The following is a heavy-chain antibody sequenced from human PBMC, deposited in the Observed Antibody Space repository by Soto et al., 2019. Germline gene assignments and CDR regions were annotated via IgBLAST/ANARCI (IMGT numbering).Heavy chain of an antibody. V-gene: IGHV3-23*01. CDR1: GFTFSSYA. D-gene: IGHD3-10*01. CDR2: ISGSGGGT. J-gene: IGHJ4*02. Sequence: EVQVLESGGGLVQPGGSLRLSCAASGFTFSSYAMSWVRQAPGKGLEWVSAISGSGGGTYYADSVKGRFTISRDNSKNTLYLKMNSLRAEDTAVYYCAKRSVTHGSGSYSPYFDYWGQGTLVTVSS. CDR3: AKRSVTHGSGSYSPYFDY.